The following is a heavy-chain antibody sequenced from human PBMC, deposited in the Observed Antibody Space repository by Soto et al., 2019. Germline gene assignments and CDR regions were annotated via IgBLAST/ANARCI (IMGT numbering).Heavy chain of an antibody. Sequence: QVQLVQSGAEVKKPGSSVKVSCKASGDTFSSYAISWVRQAPGQGLEWMGGIIPIFGTANYAQKLQGRVTITADKSTSTTYMELSSLRSEDTAVYYCARDKRYYYDSSGYFDYWGQGTLVTVSS. D-gene: IGHD3-22*01. V-gene: IGHV1-69*06. J-gene: IGHJ4*02. CDR1: GDTFSSYA. CDR2: IIPIFGTA. CDR3: ARDKRYYYDSSGYFDY.